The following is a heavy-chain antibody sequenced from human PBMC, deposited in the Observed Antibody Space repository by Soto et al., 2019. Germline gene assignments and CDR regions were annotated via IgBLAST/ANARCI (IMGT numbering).Heavy chain of an antibody. V-gene: IGHV3-23*01. CDR2: ISGSGGST. Sequence: HPGGSLRLSCAASGFTFSSYAMSWVRQAPGKGLEWVSAISGSGGSTYYADSVKSRFTISRDNSKNTLYLQMNSLRAEDTAVYYCWRLETGYSSRTRFWVDYWGQGTLVTVSS. D-gene: IGHD6-13*01. J-gene: IGHJ4*02. CDR1: GFTFSSYA. CDR3: WRLETGYSSRTRFWVDY.